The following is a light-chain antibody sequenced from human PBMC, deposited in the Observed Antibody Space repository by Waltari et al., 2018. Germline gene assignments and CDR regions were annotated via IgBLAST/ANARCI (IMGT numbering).Light chain of an antibody. Sequence: ASWYQQKPGQAPVLVMFGENNRPSGIPDRFSGSISGRTTSLTITGAQAEDEADYYCNSRDSRGQAVVFGGGTRVTVL. CDR2: GEN. J-gene: IGLJ2*01. CDR3: NSRDSRGQAVV. V-gene: IGLV3-19*01.